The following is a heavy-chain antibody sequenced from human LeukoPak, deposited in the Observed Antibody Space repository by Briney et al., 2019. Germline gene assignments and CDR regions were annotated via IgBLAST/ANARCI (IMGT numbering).Heavy chain of an antibody. Sequence: GESLKISCKCPGYSFTSYWIGWVRQMPGKGLEWMGIIYPGDSDTRYSPSFQGQVTISADKSISTTYLQWSSLKASDTAMYYCARPSIQQWLNFVYWGQGTLVTVSS. V-gene: IGHV5-51*01. CDR2: IYPGDSDT. J-gene: IGHJ4*02. CDR1: GYSFTSYW. CDR3: ARPSIQQWLNFVY. D-gene: IGHD6-19*01.